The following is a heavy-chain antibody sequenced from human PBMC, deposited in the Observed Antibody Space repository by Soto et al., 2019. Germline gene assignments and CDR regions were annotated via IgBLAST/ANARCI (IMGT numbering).Heavy chain of an antibody. V-gene: IGHV3-23*01. D-gene: IGHD3-10*01. CDR1: GIIFSTFA. Sequence: ESGGGLVQPGGSLRLSCTASGIIFSTFAMSWVRQAPGKGLEWVSGITGSGGSTNYADSVKGRFTISRDNSKDTLYLQMNSLRAEDTAIYYCALVTITRIRGEPPAHWGQGTLVTVSA. J-gene: IGHJ4*02. CDR3: ALVTITRIRGEPPAH. CDR2: ITGSGGST.